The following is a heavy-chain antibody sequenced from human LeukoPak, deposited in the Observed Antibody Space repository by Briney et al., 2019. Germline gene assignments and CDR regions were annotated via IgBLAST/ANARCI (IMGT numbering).Heavy chain of an antibody. V-gene: IGHV3-21*04. Sequence: PGGSLRLSCAASGFTFSSYSMNWVRQAPGKGLEWVSSISSSSSYIYYADSVKGRFTISRDNAKNSLYLQMNSLRAEDTALYYCAKDQGAILYYFDYWGQGTLVTVSS. J-gene: IGHJ4*02. CDR3: AKDQGAILYYFDY. CDR2: ISSSSSYI. CDR1: GFTFSSYS. D-gene: IGHD1-26*01.